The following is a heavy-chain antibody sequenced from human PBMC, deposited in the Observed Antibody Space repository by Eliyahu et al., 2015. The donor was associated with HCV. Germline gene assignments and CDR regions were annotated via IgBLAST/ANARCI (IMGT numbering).Heavy chain of an antibody. CDR3: ARDSSAITIFGMPLSSFYGMDV. D-gene: IGHD3-3*01. J-gene: IGHJ6*02. CDR2: ISAYNGNT. V-gene: IGHV1-18*01. CDR1: GYTFTSYD. Sequence: QVQLVQSGAEVKKPGASVKISCKASGYTFTSYDXSWVXQAPGQGLEWMGWISAYNGNTXYAQKLQGRVTMTTDTSTSTAYMELRSLRSDDTAVYYCARDSSAITIFGMPLSSFYGMDVWGQGTTVTVSS.